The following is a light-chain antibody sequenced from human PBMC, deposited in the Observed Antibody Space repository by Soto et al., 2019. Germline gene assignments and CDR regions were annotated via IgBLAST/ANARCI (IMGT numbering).Light chain of an antibody. CDR1: QGIGTD. Sequence: DIQMTQSPSSLSASVGDRVTITCRASQGIGTDLGWYRQKPGRAPERLIYSTSSLQSGVPSRFSGSGSGTEFTLTIRSLQTEDFATYYCQQINSYPPITLGQGTRREIK. J-gene: IGKJ5*01. CDR3: QQINSYPPIT. CDR2: STS. V-gene: IGKV1-17*01.